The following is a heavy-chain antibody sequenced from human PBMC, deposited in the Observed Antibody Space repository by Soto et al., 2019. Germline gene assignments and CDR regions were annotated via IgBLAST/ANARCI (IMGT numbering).Heavy chain of an antibody. Sequence: QVQLQESGPGLVKPSQTLSVTCTVSGGSISSGGYYWNWIRQHPGKGLEWIGYIYHSGSTYYNPSLKSRFTLSVDTSKNQFSLKVTSVTAADTAVYYCARDVNYSGSVNWFDPWGQGTLVTVSS. CDR3: ARDVNYSGSVNWFDP. CDR2: IYHSGST. J-gene: IGHJ5*02. V-gene: IGHV4-31*03. CDR1: GGSISSGGYY. D-gene: IGHD3-10*01.